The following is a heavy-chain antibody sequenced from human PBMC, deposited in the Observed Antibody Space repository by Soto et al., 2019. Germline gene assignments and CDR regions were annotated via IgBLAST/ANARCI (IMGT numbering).Heavy chain of an antibody. V-gene: IGHV3-64D*06. CDR3: VKDPPSLEV. CDR1: GFTFSNAW. Sequence: QPGGSLRLSCAASGFTFSNAWMNWVRQAPGKGLEHFSLINRDGTFTFYADSVKGRFTIARDNSKNTLYLQMNSLGGDDTAVYYCVKDPPSLEVWGQGTTVTVSS. J-gene: IGHJ6*02. D-gene: IGHD3-10*01. CDR2: INRDGTFT.